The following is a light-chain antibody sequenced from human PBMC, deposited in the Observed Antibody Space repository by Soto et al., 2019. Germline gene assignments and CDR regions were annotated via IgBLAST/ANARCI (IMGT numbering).Light chain of an antibody. CDR3: QHYGRSVWT. J-gene: IGKJ1*01. CDR2: GAF. V-gene: IGKV3-20*01. CDR1: QSINSTS. Sequence: DIVLTQSPGTLPFPPGKIATHSCRASQSINSTSLDWYQQKPGQAPRLLIYGAFSRATGIPDRLSGSGSGTDFTLTISRLEAEDFAMYYCQHYGRSVWTFGQGTKVEIK.